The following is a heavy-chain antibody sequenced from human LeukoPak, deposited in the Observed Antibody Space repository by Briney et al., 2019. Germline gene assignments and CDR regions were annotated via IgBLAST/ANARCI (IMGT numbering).Heavy chain of an antibody. V-gene: IGHV3-48*03. CDR1: GFTFSGYE. D-gene: IGHD3-10*02. Sequence: GGSLRLSCAASGFTFSGYEMNWVRQAPGKGLEWVSYISSSGSTIYYADSVKGRFSISRDNAKNSLYLQMNSLRAEDTAVYYCAELGITMIGGVWGKGTTVTISS. J-gene: IGHJ6*04. CDR3: AELGITMIGGV. CDR2: ISSSGSTI.